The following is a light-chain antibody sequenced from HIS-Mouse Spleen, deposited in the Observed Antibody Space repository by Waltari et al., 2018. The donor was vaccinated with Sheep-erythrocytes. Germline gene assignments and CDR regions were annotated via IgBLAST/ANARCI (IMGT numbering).Light chain of an antibody. CDR1: KLGEKY. Sequence: SYELTQPPSVSVSPGQTASITCSGDKLGEKYACWYQQKPGQSPVVAIYKDSKRPSGIPERFSGSNSGNTATLTISGTQAMDEADYYCQAWDSSTAWVFGGGTKLTVL. J-gene: IGLJ3*02. CDR2: KDS. CDR3: QAWDSSTAWV. V-gene: IGLV3-1*01.